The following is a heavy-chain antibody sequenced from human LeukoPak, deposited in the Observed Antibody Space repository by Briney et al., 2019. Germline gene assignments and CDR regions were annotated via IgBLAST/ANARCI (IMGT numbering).Heavy chain of an antibody. V-gene: IGHV3-49*03. D-gene: IGHD6-13*01. J-gene: IGHJ4*02. CDR2: IRSKAYGGTT. Sequence: GGSLRLSCTASGFTFGDYAMSWFRQAPGKGLEWVGFIRSKAYGGTTEYAASVKGRFTISRDDSKSIAYLQMNSLKTEDTAVYYCARLQTYSITWYFDYWGQGTLVTVSS. CDR3: ARLQTYSITWYFDY. CDR1: GFTFGDYA.